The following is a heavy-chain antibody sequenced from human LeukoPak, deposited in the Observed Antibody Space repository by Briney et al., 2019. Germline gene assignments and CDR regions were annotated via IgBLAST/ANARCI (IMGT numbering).Heavy chain of an antibody. CDR2: IYYSGCT. V-gene: IGHV4-59*01. D-gene: IGHD6-13*01. Sequence: SETLSLTCTVSGGSISSYYWSWIRQPPGKGLEWIGYIYYSGCTNYNPSLKSRVTISVDTSKNQFSLKLSSVTAADTAVYYCASSPTFAGLYYFDYWGQGTLVTVSS. CDR3: ASSPTFAGLYYFDY. CDR1: GGSISSYY. J-gene: IGHJ4*02.